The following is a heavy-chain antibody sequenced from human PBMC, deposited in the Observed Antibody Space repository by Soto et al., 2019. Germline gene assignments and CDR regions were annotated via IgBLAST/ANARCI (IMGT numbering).Heavy chain of an antibody. D-gene: IGHD3-9*01. CDR2: ISSSGSTI. V-gene: IGHV3-11*01. Sequence: LRLSCAASGFTFSDYYMSWIRQAPGKGLEWVSYISSSGSTIYYADSVKGRFTISRDNAKNSLYLQMNSLRAEDTAVYYCARDLLTGSLGFDPWGQGTLVTVSS. J-gene: IGHJ5*02. CDR1: GFTFSDYY. CDR3: ARDLLTGSLGFDP.